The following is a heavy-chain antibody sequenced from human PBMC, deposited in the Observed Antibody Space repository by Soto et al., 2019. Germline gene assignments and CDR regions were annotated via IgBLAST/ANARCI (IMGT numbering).Heavy chain of an antibody. J-gene: IGHJ6*02. Sequence: EVQLLESGGGLVQPGGSLRLSCAASGFTFSSYAMSWVRQAPGKGLEWVSAISGSGGSTYYADSVKGRFTISRDNSKNTLYLQMNSRRAEDTAVYYCAKQISAARANYYYYGMDVWGQGTTVTVSS. CDR3: AKQISAARANYYYYGMDV. CDR1: GFTFSSYA. V-gene: IGHV3-23*01. CDR2: ISGSGGST. D-gene: IGHD6-6*01.